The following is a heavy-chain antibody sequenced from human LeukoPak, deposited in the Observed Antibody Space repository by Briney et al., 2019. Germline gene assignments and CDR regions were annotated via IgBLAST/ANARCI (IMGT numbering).Heavy chain of an antibody. CDR3: ARGVLYDSSGAPFDY. V-gene: IGHV3-53*01. CDR1: EFTVSSNY. Sequence: GGSLRLSCAASEFTVSSNYMSWVRQAPGKGLEWVSVIYSGGSTYYADSVKGRFTISRDNSKNTLYLQMNSLRAEDTAVYYCARGVLYDSSGAPFDYWGQGTLVTVSS. CDR2: IYSGGST. D-gene: IGHD3-22*01. J-gene: IGHJ4*02.